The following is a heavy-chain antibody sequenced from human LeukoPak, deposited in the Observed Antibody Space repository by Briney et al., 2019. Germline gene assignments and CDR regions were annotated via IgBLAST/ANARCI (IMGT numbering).Heavy chain of an antibody. D-gene: IGHD6-13*01. CDR2: IRFDSSNT. V-gene: IGHV3-30*02. J-gene: IGHJ4*02. CDR1: GFTFSDIG. Sequence: GGSLRLSCVASGFTFSDIGMHWVRQAPGKGLEWVAFIRFDSSNTYYTNSVKGRLTISRDNSKNTLYLQMNSLRPEDTAVYYCARHFYSSSWYLGGGYFDYWGQGTLVTVSS. CDR3: ARHFYSSSWYLGGGYFDY.